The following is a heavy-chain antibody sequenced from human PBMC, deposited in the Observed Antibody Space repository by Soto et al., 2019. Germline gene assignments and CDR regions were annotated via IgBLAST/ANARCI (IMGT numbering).Heavy chain of an antibody. V-gene: IGHV1-3*01. CDR1: GYTLTSYA. CDR3: ARIWAADDQPFDI. D-gene: IGHD6-13*01. CDR2: INAGNGNT. J-gene: IGHJ3*02. Sequence: ASVKVSCKASGYTLTSYAMHWVRQAPGQRLEWMGWINAGNGNTKYSQKFQGRVTITRDTSASTAYMELSSLRSEDTAVYYCARIWAADDQPFDIWGQGTMVTVSS.